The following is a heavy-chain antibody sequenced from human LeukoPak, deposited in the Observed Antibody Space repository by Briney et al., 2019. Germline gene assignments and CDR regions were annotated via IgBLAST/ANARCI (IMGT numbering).Heavy chain of an antibody. J-gene: IGHJ4*02. V-gene: IGHV4-59*01. D-gene: IGHD4/OR15-4a*01. Sequence: SETLSLTCTVPGDSINSYFWSWIRQPPGKGLEWIGYMHNGVHTNYNPSLKSRVTISGDTSKNQLSLKLTSVTAADTAVYYCAATIKRDYGDTNLDYWGQGTLVTASS. CDR2: MHNGVHT. CDR1: GDSINSYF. CDR3: AATIKRDYGDTNLDY.